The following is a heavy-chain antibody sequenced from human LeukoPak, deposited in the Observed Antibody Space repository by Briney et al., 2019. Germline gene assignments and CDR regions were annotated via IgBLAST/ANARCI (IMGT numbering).Heavy chain of an antibody. Sequence: SETLSLTCAVYGGSFSGYYWDWIRQPPGKGLEWIASVHYSGTAYYNPSLRSRVTISVDTSKNQFSLKVTSVTAADTAAYYCARRLHYYDYWGQGTLVSVSS. CDR3: ARRLHYYDY. CDR2: VHYSGTA. V-gene: IGHV4-34*01. CDR1: GGSFSGYY. D-gene: IGHD2-21*02. J-gene: IGHJ4*02.